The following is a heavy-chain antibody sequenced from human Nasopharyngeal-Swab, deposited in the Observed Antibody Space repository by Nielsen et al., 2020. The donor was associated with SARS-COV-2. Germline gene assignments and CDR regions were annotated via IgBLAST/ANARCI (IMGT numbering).Heavy chain of an antibody. D-gene: IGHD3-22*01. J-gene: IGHJ6*02. Sequence: GGSLRLSCAASGFTFSSYEMNWVRQAPGKGLEWVSYISSSGSTIYYADSVKGRFTISRDNAKNSLYLQMNSLRAEDTAVYYCARMGRDSSGYSYYYYSMDVWGQGTTVTVSS. V-gene: IGHV3-48*03. CDR1: GFTFSSYE. CDR3: ARMGRDSSGYSYYYYSMDV. CDR2: ISSSGSTI.